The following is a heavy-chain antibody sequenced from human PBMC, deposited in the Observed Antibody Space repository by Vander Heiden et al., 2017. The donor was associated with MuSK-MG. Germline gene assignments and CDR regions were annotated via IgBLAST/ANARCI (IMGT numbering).Heavy chain of an antibody. J-gene: IGHJ4*02. CDR3: ARAWGPPEEDCSSTSCYYDY. CDR1: GYSISSGYY. CDR2: IVHNGST. V-gene: IGHV4-38-2*02. D-gene: IGHD2-2*01. Sequence: QVQLQESRPGLVKPSETLSLTCTVSGYSISSGYYWGWIRQPPGKGLEWIGTIVHNGSTYYNPSLKRRVTRAVDTSKNQFSLRRSSVTAPETAVYYCARAWGPPEEDCSSTSCYYDYWGQGTMVSVSS.